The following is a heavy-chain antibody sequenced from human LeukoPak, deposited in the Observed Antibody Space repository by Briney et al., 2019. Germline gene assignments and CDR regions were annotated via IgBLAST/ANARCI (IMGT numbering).Heavy chain of an antibody. D-gene: IGHD5-18*01. V-gene: IGHV4-38-2*02. Sequence: SETLSLTCTVSGYSISSGYYWGWIRQPPGKGLEWIGSIYHSGSTYYNPSLRSRVTISVDTSKNQFSLKLSSVTAADTAVYYCARDRVKYSYGFGDYDYWGQGTLVTVSS. CDR2: IYHSGST. CDR3: ARDRVKYSYGFGDYDY. J-gene: IGHJ4*02. CDR1: GYSISSGYY.